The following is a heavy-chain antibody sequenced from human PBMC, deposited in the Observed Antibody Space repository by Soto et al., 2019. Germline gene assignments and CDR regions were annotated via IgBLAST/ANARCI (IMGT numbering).Heavy chain of an antibody. CDR3: AREGTEIPLYYYYMDV. Sequence: GGSLRLSCAASGFTFSDYYMSWIRQAPGKGLEWVSYISSSGSTIYYADSVEGRFTISRDNAKNSLYLQMNSLRAEDTAVYYCAREGTEIPLYYYYMDVWGKGTTVTVSS. CDR2: ISSSGSTI. V-gene: IGHV3-11*01. J-gene: IGHJ6*03. D-gene: IGHD1-1*01. CDR1: GFTFSDYY.